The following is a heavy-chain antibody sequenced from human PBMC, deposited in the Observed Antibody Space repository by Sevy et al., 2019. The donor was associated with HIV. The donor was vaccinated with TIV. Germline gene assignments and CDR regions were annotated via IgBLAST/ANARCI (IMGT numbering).Heavy chain of an antibody. V-gene: IGHV3-23*01. Sequence: GGSLRLSCAASGFTFSXXXXXXXXXXPGKGXXXXXXXSGSGGSTYYADSVKGRFTISRDNSKNTLYLQMNSLRAEDTAVYYCAKGYVLRFLEWLPPGPSTHDAFDIWGQGTMVTVSS. D-gene: IGHD3-3*01. CDR2: XSGSGGST. J-gene: IGHJ3*02. CDR1: GFTFSXXX. CDR3: AKGYVLRFLEWLPPGPSTHDAFDI.